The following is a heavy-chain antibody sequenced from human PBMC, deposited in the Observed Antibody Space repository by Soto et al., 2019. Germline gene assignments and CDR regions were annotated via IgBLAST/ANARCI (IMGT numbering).Heavy chain of an antibody. D-gene: IGHD6-13*01. J-gene: IGHJ5*02. Sequence: SETLSLTCTVSGGSISSYYWSWIRQPPGKGLEWIGYIYYSGSTNYNPSLKSRVTISVDTSKNQFSLKLSSVTAADTAVYYCERGEQQLVPYWFDPWGQGTLVTVS. CDR1: GGSISSYY. V-gene: IGHV4-59*01. CDR2: IYYSGST. CDR3: ERGEQQLVPYWFDP.